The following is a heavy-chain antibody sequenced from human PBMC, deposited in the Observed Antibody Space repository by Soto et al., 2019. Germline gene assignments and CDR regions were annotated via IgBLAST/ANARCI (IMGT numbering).Heavy chain of an antibody. CDR3: ARVLEPRRWFDP. CDR1: GFTFSSYE. Sequence: SLRLSCAASGFTFSSYEMNWVRQAPGKGLEWVSYISSSGSTIYYADSVKGRFTISRANAKNSLYLQMNSLRAEDTAVYYCARVLEPRRWFDPWGQGTLVTVSS. J-gene: IGHJ5*02. CDR2: ISSSGSTI. D-gene: IGHD1-1*01. V-gene: IGHV3-48*03.